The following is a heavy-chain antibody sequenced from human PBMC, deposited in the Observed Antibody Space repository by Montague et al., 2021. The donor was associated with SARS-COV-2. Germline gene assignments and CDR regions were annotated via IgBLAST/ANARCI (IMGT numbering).Heavy chain of an antibody. Sequence: SETLSLTCIVSGGSVSSGSYYWSWIRQPPGKGLEWIGYIYYSGSTNYXXXLKSRVTISVDTSKNQFSLKLSSVTAADTAVYYCARDPWRITIFGVVTRYGMDVWGQGTTVTASS. D-gene: IGHD3-3*01. CDR2: IYYSGST. CDR1: GGSVSSGSYY. J-gene: IGHJ6*02. V-gene: IGHV4-61*01. CDR3: ARDPWRITIFGVVTRYGMDV.